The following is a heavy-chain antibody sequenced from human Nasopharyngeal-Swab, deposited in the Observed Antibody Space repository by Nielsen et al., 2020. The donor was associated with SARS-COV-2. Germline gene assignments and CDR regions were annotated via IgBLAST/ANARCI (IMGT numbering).Heavy chain of an antibody. V-gene: IGHV3-7*03. J-gene: IGHJ5*01. CDR1: GFTFSNSW. CDR3: VRVSSGGWYDS. D-gene: IGHD2-15*01. CDR2: IKQDGTEK. Sequence: GESLKISCAASGFTFSNSWMTWVRQAPGKGLEWVANIKQDGTEKYYVDSVKGRFTISRDNAKNSLFLQMNSLRAEDTAVYYCVRVSSGGWYDSWGQGTLVSVSS.